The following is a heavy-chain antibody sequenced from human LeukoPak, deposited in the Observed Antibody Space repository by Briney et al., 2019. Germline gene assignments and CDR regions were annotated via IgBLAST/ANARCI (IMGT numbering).Heavy chain of an antibody. V-gene: IGHV1-24*01. Sequence: ASVKVSCKVSGYTLTELSMHWVRQAPGKGLEWMGGFDPEDGETIYAQKFQGRVTMTEDTSTDTAYMELSSLRSEDTAVYYCATDHSLHPVLKMDFDYWGQGTLVTVSS. CDR3: ATDHSLHPVLKMDFDY. D-gene: IGHD5-24*01. CDR1: GYTLTELS. CDR2: FDPEDGET. J-gene: IGHJ4*02.